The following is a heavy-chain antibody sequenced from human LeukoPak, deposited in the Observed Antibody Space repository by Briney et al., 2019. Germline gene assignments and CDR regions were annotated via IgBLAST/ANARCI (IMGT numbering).Heavy chain of an antibody. V-gene: IGHV5-51*01. D-gene: IGHD4-11*01. J-gene: IGHJ4*02. CDR2: IYPGDSDT. Sequence: GESLKISCKASGYSFSNYWIRWVRQMPGKGLEWMGIIYPGDSDTRYSPSFQGQFTISADKSITTGYLQWSSLKASDTAMYYCARAPTSVSNPYYFDYWGQGALVTVSS. CDR3: ARAPTSVSNPYYFDY. CDR1: GYSFSNYW.